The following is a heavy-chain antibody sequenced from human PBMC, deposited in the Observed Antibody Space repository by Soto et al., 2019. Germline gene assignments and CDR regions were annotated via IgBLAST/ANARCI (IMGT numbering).Heavy chain of an antibody. V-gene: IGHV2-5*02. CDR3: ARRRIYNGYDS. Sequence: QITLKESGPTLVKPTQTLTLTCTFSGFSLTTRGVGVGWIRQPPGKALEWLALIYWDDDQRYSPSLKNRLTVTKDTSKNPVVLTMTNMDPVDTGTYYCARRRIYNGYDSWGQGTLVTVSS. CDR2: IYWDDDQ. CDR1: GFSLTTRGVG. D-gene: IGHD5-12*01. J-gene: IGHJ4*02.